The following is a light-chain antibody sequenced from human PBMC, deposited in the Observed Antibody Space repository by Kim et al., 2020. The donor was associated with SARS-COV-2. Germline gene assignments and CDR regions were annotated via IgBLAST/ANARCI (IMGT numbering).Light chain of an antibody. CDR3: QQSSTAPLLT. J-gene: IGKJ4*01. CDR2: AAS. CDR1: QSISRY. Sequence: DIQMTQSPSSLSESVGDRVTITCRASQSISRYLNWYQQQPGKAPKLLIFAASSLQSGVPSRFSGSGSGTDFTLTISSLQPEDFATYYCQQSSTAPLLTFGGGTKVDIK. V-gene: IGKV1-39*01.